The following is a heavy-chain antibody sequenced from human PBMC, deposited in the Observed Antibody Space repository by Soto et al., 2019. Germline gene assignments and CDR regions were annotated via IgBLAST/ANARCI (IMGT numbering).Heavy chain of an antibody. V-gene: IGHV4-4*02. J-gene: IGHJ3*02. D-gene: IGHD5-12*01. CDR1: GGSTSNSNC. CDR2: IYHSGST. Sequence: SETLSLTRAVSGGSTSNSNCWRWVPQPPGKGLEWIGEIYHSGSTNYNPSLKSRVTISVDKSKNQFSLKLSSVTAADTAVFYCARAVDIVATTVAFDIWGQGTVVTVSS. CDR3: ARAVDIVATTVAFDI.